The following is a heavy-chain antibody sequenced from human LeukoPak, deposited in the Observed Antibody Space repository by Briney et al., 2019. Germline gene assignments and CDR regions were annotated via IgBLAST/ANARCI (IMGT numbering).Heavy chain of an antibody. CDR1: GFTFSSYG. CDR2: ISYDGSNK. CDR3: AKAIRSYGHDAFDI. J-gene: IGHJ3*02. Sequence: HPGRSLRLSCAASGFTFSSYGMHWVRQAPGKGLEWVAVISYDGSNKYYADSVKGRFTISRDNSKNTLYLQMNSLRAEDTAVYYCAKAIRSYGHDAFDIWGQGTMVTVSS. D-gene: IGHD1-26*01. V-gene: IGHV3-30*18.